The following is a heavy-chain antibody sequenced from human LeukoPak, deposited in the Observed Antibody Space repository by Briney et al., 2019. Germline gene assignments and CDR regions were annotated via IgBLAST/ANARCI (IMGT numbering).Heavy chain of an antibody. CDR2: ISSSGSTI. CDR1: GFTFSRYE. CDR3: AELGMIGGV. D-gene: IGHD3-10*02. Sequence: PGGSLRLSCAGSGFTFSRYEMNWVRQAPGKGLEWVSYISSSGSTIYYADSVKGRFTISRDNAKNSLYLQMNRLGAEDTTVYYCAELGMIGGVWGKGTTVTISS. J-gene: IGHJ6*04. V-gene: IGHV3-48*03.